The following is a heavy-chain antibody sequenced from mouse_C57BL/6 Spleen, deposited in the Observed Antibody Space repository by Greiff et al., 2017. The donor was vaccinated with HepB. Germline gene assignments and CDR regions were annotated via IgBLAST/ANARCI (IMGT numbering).Heavy chain of an antibody. D-gene: IGHD2-1*01. CDR2: IDPEDGET. Sequence: EVQLQESGAELVKPGASVKLSCTASGFNIKDYYMHWVKQRTEQGLEWIGRIDPEDGETKYAPKFQGKATITADTSSNTAYLQLSSLTSEDTAVYYCAARSPGVTGTYYFDYWGQGTTLTVSS. J-gene: IGHJ2*01. CDR3: AARSPGVTGTYYFDY. V-gene: IGHV14-2*01. CDR1: GFNIKDYY.